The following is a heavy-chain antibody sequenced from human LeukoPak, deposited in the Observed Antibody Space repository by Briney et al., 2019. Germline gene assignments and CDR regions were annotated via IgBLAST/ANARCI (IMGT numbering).Heavy chain of an antibody. Sequence: GGSLRLSCAASGFTFDDYAMHWVRQAPGKGLEWVSGISWNSGSIGYADSVKGRFTISRDNAKNSLYLQMNSLRAEDTALYYCAKVLYSYGPYYYYGMDVWGQGITVTVSS. V-gene: IGHV3-9*01. D-gene: IGHD5-18*01. CDR3: AKVLYSYGPYYYYGMDV. J-gene: IGHJ6*02. CDR2: ISWNSGSI. CDR1: GFTFDDYA.